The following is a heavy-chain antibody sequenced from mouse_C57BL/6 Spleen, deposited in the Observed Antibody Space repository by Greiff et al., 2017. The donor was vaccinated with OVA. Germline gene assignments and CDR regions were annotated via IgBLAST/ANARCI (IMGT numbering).Heavy chain of an antibody. CDR3: ARDSDYYGRNYFDY. J-gene: IGHJ2*02. CDR2: ISDGGSYT. Sequence: EVQLQESGGGLVKPGGSLKLSCAASGFTFSSYAMSWVRQTPEKRLEWVATISDGGSYTYYPDNVKGRFTISRDNAKNNLYLQMSHLKSEDTAMYYCARDSDYYGRNYFDYWGQGTSLTVSS. V-gene: IGHV5-4*01. D-gene: IGHD1-1*01. CDR1: GFTFSSYA.